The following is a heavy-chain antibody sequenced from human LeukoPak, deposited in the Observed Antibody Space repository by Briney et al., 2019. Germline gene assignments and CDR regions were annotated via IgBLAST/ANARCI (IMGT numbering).Heavy chain of an antibody. CDR2: IGTTGDT. D-gene: IGHD4-17*01. J-gene: IGHJ4*02. CDR3: ARSLYGDYPY. V-gene: IGHV3-13*01. CDR1: GFTFSSYG. Sequence: GGSLRLSCAASGFTFSSYGMHWVRQVTGKGLEWVSSIGTTGDTHYAVSLKGRFTISTENAKNPLYLQMSGLSAGDTALYYCARSLYGDYPYWGQGTMVTVSS.